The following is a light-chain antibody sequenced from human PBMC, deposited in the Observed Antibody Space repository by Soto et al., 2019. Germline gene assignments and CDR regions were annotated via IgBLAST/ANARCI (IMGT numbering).Light chain of an antibody. CDR3: GAWDNTLAADV. CDR1: SSNIGSNY. J-gene: IGLJ2*01. Sequence: QSVLTQSPSVSAAPGQKVTISCSGSSSNIGSNYVAWYQQVPGTAPKVLMYDNNKRPSGIPDRLSGSKSGTSATLGITALHKGDEADYYCGAWDNTLAADVFGGGTKLTVL. CDR2: DNN. V-gene: IGLV1-51*01.